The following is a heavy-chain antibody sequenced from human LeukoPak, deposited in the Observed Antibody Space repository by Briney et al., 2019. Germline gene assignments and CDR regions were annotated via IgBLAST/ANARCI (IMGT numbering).Heavy chain of an antibody. CDR3: ARGGTYYYGSGSPLLDY. CDR2: ISAYNGNT. CDR1: GYTFISYG. V-gene: IGHV1-18*01. Sequence: GASVKVSCKASGYTFISYGITWVRQAPGQGLEWMGWISAYNGNTNYAQKLQGRVTMTTDTSTSTAYMELRSLRSDDTAVYYCARGGTYYYGSGSPLLDYWGQGTLVTVSS. D-gene: IGHD3-10*01. J-gene: IGHJ4*02.